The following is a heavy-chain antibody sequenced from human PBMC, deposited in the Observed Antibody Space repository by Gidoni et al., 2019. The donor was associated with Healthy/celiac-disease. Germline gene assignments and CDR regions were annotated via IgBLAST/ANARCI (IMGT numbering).Heavy chain of an antibody. J-gene: IGHJ1*01. V-gene: IGHV1-69*01. CDR2: IIPIFGTA. Sequence: GAEVKKPGSSVKVSCKASGGTFSSYAISWVRQAPGQGLEWMGGIIPIFGTANYAQKFQGRVTITADESKSTAYMELSSLRSEDTAVYYCARDSDSNSWYSEYFQHWGQGTLVTVSS. CDR1: GGTFSSYA. CDR3: ARDSDSNSWYSEYFQH. D-gene: IGHD6-13*01.